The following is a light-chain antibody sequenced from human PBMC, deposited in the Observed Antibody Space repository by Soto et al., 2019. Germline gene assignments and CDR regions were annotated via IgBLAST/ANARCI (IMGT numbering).Light chain of an antibody. Sequence: QSALTQPASVSGSPGQSITISCTGTSSDVGGYNYVSWYQQHPGKAPKLMIYEVSNRPSGVSNRFSGSKSGNTASLTISGLQAEGEADYYCSSYTSSIPYVFGTGTKVTVL. CDR3: SSYTSSIPYV. CDR2: EVS. J-gene: IGLJ1*01. CDR1: SSDVGGYNY. V-gene: IGLV2-14*01.